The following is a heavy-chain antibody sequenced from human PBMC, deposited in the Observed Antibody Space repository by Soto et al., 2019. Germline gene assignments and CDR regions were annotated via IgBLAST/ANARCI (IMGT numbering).Heavy chain of an antibody. V-gene: IGHV4-34*01. Sequence: QVQLQQWGAGLLKPSETLSLTCAVYGGSFSGYYWSWIRQPPGKGLEWIGEINHSGSTNYNPSLKSRVTISVDTSKNQFSLMLSSVTAADTAVYYCARGQYSSSWANWFEPWGQGTLVTVSS. D-gene: IGHD6-13*01. J-gene: IGHJ5*02. CDR2: INHSGST. CDR1: GGSFSGYY. CDR3: ARGQYSSSWANWFEP.